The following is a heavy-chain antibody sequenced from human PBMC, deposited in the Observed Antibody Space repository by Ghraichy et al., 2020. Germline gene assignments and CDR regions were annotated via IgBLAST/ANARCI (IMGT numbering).Heavy chain of an antibody. CDR3: ARLIWPLPFDY. J-gene: IGHJ4*02. D-gene: IGHD2-21*01. V-gene: IGHV4-39*01. Sequence: TLSLTCTVSGGSISNSSYYWGWIRQPPGKGLEWIGSIYYSWSTYYNPSLKSRVTISVDTSKNQFSLKLSPVTAADTSVYYCARLIWPLPFDYWGQGTLVTVSS. CDR1: GGSISNSSYY. CDR2: IYYSWST.